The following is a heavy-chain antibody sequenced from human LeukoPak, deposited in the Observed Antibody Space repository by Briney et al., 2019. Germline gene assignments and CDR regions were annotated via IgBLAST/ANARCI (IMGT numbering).Heavy chain of an antibody. Sequence: GESLKISCKGSGYSFTTYWIGWVRPMPGKGLEWMGIIYPGDSETRYSPSFQGQVTFSADKSINTAYLQWSSLKASDTAMYYCARDPSYDGGWFDPWGQGTLVTVSS. CDR3: ARDPSYDGGWFDP. CDR2: IYPGDSET. D-gene: IGHD3-3*01. CDR1: GYSFTTYW. V-gene: IGHV5-51*01. J-gene: IGHJ5*02.